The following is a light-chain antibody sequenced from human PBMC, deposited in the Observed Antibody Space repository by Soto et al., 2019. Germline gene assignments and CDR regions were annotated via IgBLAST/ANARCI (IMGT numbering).Light chain of an antibody. J-gene: IGKJ2*01. V-gene: IGKV1-5*03. CDR1: QSLGGR. CDR2: KAS. Sequence: DIKMTQSPSSLGASVGDRVTITCQASQSLGGRLAWYQQKPGEAPKLLIYKASTLENGVPSRFSGSGSGTEFTLTIRSLQPDDSTTYFCQQYHTYLYTFGQGTKLEI. CDR3: QQYHTYLYT.